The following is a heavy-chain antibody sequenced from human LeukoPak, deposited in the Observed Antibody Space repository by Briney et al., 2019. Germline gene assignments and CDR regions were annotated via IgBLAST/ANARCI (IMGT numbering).Heavy chain of an antibody. Sequence: SGTLSLTCAVSGGSISSSNWWSWVRQPPGKGLEWIGEIYHSGSTNYNPSLKSRVTISVGKSKNQFSLKLSSVTAADTAVYYCARMYYDILTGYFRLDYWGQGTLVTVSS. V-gene: IGHV4-4*02. CDR2: IYHSGST. CDR1: GGSISSSNW. CDR3: ARMYYDILTGYFRLDY. D-gene: IGHD3-9*01. J-gene: IGHJ4*02.